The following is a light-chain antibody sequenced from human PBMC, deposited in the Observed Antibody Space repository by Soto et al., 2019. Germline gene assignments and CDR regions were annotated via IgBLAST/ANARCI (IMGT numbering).Light chain of an antibody. CDR1: QSVSSY. CDR3: QQYGTLPLT. V-gene: IGKV3-20*01. CDR2: GAS. J-gene: IGKJ4*01. Sequence: EIVLTQSPATLSLSPGERATLSCRASQSVSSYLAWYQQKPGQAPRLLIFGASSRATGIPDRFSGSGSGTDFTLTISRLEPEDFAVFYCQQYGTLPLTFGGGTKVDIK.